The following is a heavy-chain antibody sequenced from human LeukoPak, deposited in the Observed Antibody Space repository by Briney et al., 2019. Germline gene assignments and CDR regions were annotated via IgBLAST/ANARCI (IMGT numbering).Heavy chain of an antibody. V-gene: IGHV3-23*01. CDR2: IGASGGST. CDR3: AKDPYCGGDCYFDL. Sequence: VQPGGSLRLSCVASGFTFSSYAMSWVRQAPGKGLEWVSGIGASGGSTYYADFLKGRFTISRDNSKNTLYLQVNSLRAEDTAVYYCAKDPYCGGDCYFDLWGRGTLVTVSS. D-gene: IGHD2-21*01. J-gene: IGHJ2*01. CDR1: GFTFSSYA.